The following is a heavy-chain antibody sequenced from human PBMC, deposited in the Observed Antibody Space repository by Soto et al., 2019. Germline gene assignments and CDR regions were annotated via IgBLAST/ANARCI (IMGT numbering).Heavy chain of an antibody. CDR1: GFTFTRYS. J-gene: IGHJ4*02. CDR2: ISSTTNYI. V-gene: IGHV3-21*06. Sequence: WGSLRLSCAASGFTFTRYSINFFRHSPGKWLEWVSSISSTTNYIYYGDSMKGRFTISRDNAKNSLYLEMNSLRAEDTAVYYCARESEDLTSNFDYWGQGTLVTVSS. CDR3: ARESEDLTSNFDY.